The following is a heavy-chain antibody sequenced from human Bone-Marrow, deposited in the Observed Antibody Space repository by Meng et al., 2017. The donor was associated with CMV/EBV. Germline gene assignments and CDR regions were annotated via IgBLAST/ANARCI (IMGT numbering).Heavy chain of an antibody. J-gene: IGHJ4*02. CDR1: GYSFTSYW. V-gene: IGHV5-51*01. CDR3: ARQTGELPYYFDY. CDR2: IYPGDSDT. Sequence: GESLKISCKGSGYSFTSYWIGWVRQMPGKGLEWKGIIYPGDSDTRYSPSFQGQVTISADKSISTAYLQWRSLKASDTAMDYCARQTGELPYYFDYRGQGTLVTVSS. D-gene: IGHD1-26*01.